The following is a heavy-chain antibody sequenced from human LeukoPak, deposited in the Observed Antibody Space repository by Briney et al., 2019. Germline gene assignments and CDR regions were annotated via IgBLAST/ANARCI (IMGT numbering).Heavy chain of an antibody. Sequence: PGRSLRLSCAASGFTFSSYGMHWVRQAPGKGLEWVAVIWYDGSNKHYADSVKGRFTISRDNSKNTLYLQMNSLRAEDTAVYYCAREGGSYPYYYYGMDVWGQGTTVTVSS. D-gene: IGHD1-26*01. CDR2: IWYDGSNK. CDR3: AREGGSYPYYYYGMDV. V-gene: IGHV3-33*01. J-gene: IGHJ6*02. CDR1: GFTFSSYG.